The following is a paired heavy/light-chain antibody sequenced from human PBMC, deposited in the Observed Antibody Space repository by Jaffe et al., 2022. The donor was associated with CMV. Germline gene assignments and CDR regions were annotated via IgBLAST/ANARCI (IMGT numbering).Light chain of an antibody. CDR3: GTWDTILSAGV. J-gene: IGLJ2*01. V-gene: IGLV1-51*02. CDR2: ENN. CDR1: NSNIGNYY. Sequence: QSVLTQPPSVSAAPGQKVTISCSGSNSNIGNYYVSWYQHLPGTAPKLLIYENNERPSGIPDRFSGSKSGTSATLGITGLQTGDEADYFCGTWDTILSAGVFGGGTKLTVL.
Heavy chain of an antibody. Sequence: EVQLLESGGGLEQPGGSLRLSCAASGFTFSTYAMSWVRQAPGKGLDWVSTISDSGEYTYYAGSVKGRFTVSRDNSKNTLYLQLSSLRVDDTALYYCARQPVLRFSEWSFDFWGQGTLVTVSS. CDR2: ISDSGEYT. V-gene: IGHV3-23*01. CDR1: GFTFSTYA. CDR3: ARQPVLRFSEWSFDF. J-gene: IGHJ4*02. D-gene: IGHD3-3*01.